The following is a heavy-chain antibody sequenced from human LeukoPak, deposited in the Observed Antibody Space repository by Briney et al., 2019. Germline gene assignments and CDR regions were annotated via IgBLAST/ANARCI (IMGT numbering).Heavy chain of an antibody. CDR1: GYNFSRYW. J-gene: IGHJ6*02. Sequence: GESLKISCKGSGYNFSRYWIVWVRQMPGKGLEWMGIIYPGDSDTRYSPSFQGEVTISADKSSNTAYLQWSSLNSSDSAIYYCARQGTMGVWGQGTTVTVS. V-gene: IGHV5-51*01. CDR3: ARQGTMGV. CDR2: IYPGDSDT.